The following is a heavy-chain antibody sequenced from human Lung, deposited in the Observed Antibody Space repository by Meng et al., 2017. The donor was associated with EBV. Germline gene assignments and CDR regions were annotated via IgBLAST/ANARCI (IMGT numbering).Heavy chain of an antibody. V-gene: IGHV2-5*02. Sequence: LTQSCPTLAKPRQVPPLSTLFFWCSVSAGGVSVGLFRQPPGKALEKLALIYWDVAKRYSPSLKSRLTITKDTSKNQVVLTMTNMDPVDTATYYCAHRLNMKQQPLFDYWGQGTLVTVSS. CDR2: IYWDVAK. D-gene: IGHD6-13*01. CDR1: WCSVSAGGVS. CDR3: AHRLNMKQQPLFDY. J-gene: IGHJ4*02.